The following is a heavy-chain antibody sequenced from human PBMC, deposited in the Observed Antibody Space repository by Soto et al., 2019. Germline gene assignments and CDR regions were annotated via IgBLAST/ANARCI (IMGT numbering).Heavy chain of an antibody. CDR3: ARGSSIAGLYYGMDV. D-gene: IGHD6-6*01. V-gene: IGHV4-31*03. CDR2: NYYSGIT. J-gene: IGHJ6*02. CDR1: GGSISSGGYY. Sequence: QVQLQESGPGLVKPSQTLSLTCTVSGGSISSGGYYWTWIRQHPGKGLEWIGYNYYSGITYYNPSLKSRVTISRDTSKNQSSLKLSSVTAADTAVYYCARGSSIAGLYYGMDVWGQGTTVTVSS.